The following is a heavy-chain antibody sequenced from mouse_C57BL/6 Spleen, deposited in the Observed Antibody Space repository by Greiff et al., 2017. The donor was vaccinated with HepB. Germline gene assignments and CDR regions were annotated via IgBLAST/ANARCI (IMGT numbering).Heavy chain of an antibody. CDR3: TTGLTETTPFDY. CDR1: GFNIKDYY. D-gene: IGHD4-1*01. CDR2: IDPEDGDT. J-gene: IGHJ2*01. Sequence: VQLQQSGAELVRPGASVKLSCTASGFNIKDYYMHWVKQRPEQGLEWIGRIDPEDGDTEYAPKFQGKATMTADTSSNTAYLQLSSLTSEDTAVYYCTTGLTETTPFDYWGQGTTLTVSS. V-gene: IGHV14-1*01.